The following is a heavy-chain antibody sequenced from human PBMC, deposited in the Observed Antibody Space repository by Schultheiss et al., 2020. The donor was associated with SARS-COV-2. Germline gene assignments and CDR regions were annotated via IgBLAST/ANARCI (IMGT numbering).Heavy chain of an antibody. V-gene: IGHV3-15*01. J-gene: IGHJ4*02. D-gene: IGHD3-16*02. CDR2: IKSKTDGGTT. CDR1: GFTFSNAW. Sequence: GGSLRLSCAASGFTFSNAWMNWVRQAPGKGLEWVGRIKSKTDGGTTDYAAPVKGRFTISRDDSKNTLYLQMNSLKTEDTAVYYCTTVLYYDYVWGSYRLYDYWGQGTLVTVSS. CDR3: TTVLYYDYVWGSYRLYDY.